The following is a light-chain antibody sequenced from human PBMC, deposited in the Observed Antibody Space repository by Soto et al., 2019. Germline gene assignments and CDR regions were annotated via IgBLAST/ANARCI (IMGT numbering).Light chain of an antibody. J-gene: IGKJ1*01. CDR3: QKYKNLPWT. Sequence: EIVMTQSPVSLSLSPGERATLSCRASESLDNKFAWHQQKPGQAPRLLIYGTSTRATGIPARFSGSGSGTKFTLTISSLQSEDLSVYYWQKYKNLPWTFGQGTKVEVK. CDR2: GTS. CDR1: ESLDNK. V-gene: IGKV3-15*01.